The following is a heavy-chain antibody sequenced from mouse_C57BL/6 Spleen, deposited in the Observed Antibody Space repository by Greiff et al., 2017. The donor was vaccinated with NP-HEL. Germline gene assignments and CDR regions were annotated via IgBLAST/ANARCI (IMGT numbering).Heavy chain of an antibody. V-gene: IGHV1-19*01. Sequence: EVQLQQSGPVLVKPGASVKMSCKASGYTFTDYYMNWVKQSHGKSLEWIGVINPYNGGTSYNQKFKGKATLTVDKSSSTAYMELNSLTSEDSAVYYCASPAYGSSQLGQVRAMDYWGQGTSVTVSS. J-gene: IGHJ4*01. D-gene: IGHD1-1*01. CDR3: ASPAYGSSQLGQVRAMDY. CDR1: GYTFTDYY. CDR2: INPYNGGT.